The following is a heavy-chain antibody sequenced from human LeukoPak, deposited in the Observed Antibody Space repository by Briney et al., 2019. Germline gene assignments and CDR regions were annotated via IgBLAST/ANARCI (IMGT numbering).Heavy chain of an antibody. V-gene: IGHV1-18*01. CDR2: ISAYNGNT. D-gene: IGHD1-26*01. Sequence: ASVKVSCKASGYTFTSYDINWVRQAPGQGLEWMGWISAYNGNTNYAQKLQGRVTMTTDTSTSTAYMELRSLRSDDTAVYYCARDPYSGSYPNWFDPWGQGTLVTVSS. CDR3: ARDPYSGSYPNWFDP. J-gene: IGHJ5*02. CDR1: GYTFTSYD.